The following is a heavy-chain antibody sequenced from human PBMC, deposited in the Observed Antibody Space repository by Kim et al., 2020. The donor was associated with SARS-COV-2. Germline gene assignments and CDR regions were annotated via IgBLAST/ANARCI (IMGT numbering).Heavy chain of an antibody. Sequence: GGSLRLSCAASGFDFSSTSMTWVRQAPGKGQEWVSSIAGISDETFYADSVRGRFTISRDYSKNTLHLQMNSLRAEDTAIYYCAKDRDAMDVWGQGTTVTVSS. V-gene: IGHV3-23*01. D-gene: IGHD3-10*01. CDR1: GFDFSSTS. J-gene: IGHJ6*02. CDR3: AKDRDAMDV. CDR2: IAGISDET.